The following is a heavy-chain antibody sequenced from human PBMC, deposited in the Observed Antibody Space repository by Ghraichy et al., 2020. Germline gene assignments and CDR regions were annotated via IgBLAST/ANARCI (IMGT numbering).Heavy chain of an antibody. CDR3: ARDLFVGATLNFDY. Sequence: GGSLRLSCAASGFTFSSYWMHWVRQAPGKGLVWVSCINSDGSSTSYADSVKGRFTISRDNAKNTLYLQMNSLRAEDTAVYYCARDLFVGATLNFDYWGQGTLVTVSS. CDR2: INSDGSST. D-gene: IGHD1-26*01. CDR1: GFTFSSYW. V-gene: IGHV3-74*01. J-gene: IGHJ4*02.